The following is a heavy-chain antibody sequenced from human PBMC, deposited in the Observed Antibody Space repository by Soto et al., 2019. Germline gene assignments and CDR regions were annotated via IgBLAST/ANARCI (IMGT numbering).Heavy chain of an antibody. CDR2: IWYDGSIQ. CDR3: ARAYLSSSWYGNWFDP. Sequence: PGGSLRLSCAASGFTFSSYGMHWVRQAPGKGLEWVAVIWYDGSIQYYADSVKGRFTISRDNSKNTLYLQMNSLRAEDTAVYSCARAYLSSSWYGNWFDPWGQGTLVTVSS. J-gene: IGHJ5*02. CDR1: GFTFSSYG. D-gene: IGHD6-13*01. V-gene: IGHV3-33*01.